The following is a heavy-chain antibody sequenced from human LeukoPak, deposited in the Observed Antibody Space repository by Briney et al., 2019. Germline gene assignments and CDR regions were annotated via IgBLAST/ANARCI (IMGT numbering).Heavy chain of an antibody. CDR3: ARDRAARLLDY. V-gene: IGHV4-30-4*08. CDR2: IYYSGST. Sequence: SETLSLTCTVSGGSISSGDYYWSRIRQPPGKGLEWIGYIYYSGSTYYNPSLKSRVTISVDTSKNQFSLKLSSVTAADTAVYYCARDRAARLLDYWGQGTLVTVSS. J-gene: IGHJ4*02. CDR1: GGSISSGDYY. D-gene: IGHD6-6*01.